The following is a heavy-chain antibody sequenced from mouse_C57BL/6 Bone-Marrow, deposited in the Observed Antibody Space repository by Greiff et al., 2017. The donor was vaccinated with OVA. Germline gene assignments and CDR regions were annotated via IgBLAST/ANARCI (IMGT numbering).Heavy chain of an antibody. D-gene: IGHD1-3*01. CDR3: ARYNYVRFAY. J-gene: IGHJ3*01. CDR2: INPNNGGT. Sequence: VQLQQSGPELVKPGASVKIPCKASGYTFTDYNMDWVKQSHGKSLEWIGDINPNNGGTIYNQTFKGTATLTVDKSSSTADMELRSLTSEDTAVYYCARYNYVRFAYWGQGTLVTVSA. CDR1: GYTFTDYN. V-gene: IGHV1-18*01.